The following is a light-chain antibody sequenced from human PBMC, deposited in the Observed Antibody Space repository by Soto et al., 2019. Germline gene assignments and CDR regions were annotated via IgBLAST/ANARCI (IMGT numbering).Light chain of an antibody. CDR2: AAS. J-gene: IGKJ1*01. Sequence: DIQMTQSPSSLSASVGDRVTITCRASQSISSYLNWYQQKPGKAPKLLIYAASSLQSGVPSRFSGSGSGTDFTLTISSLQPEDYATDYCQQSYSTPWTFGHGPKVDIK. CDR3: QQSYSTPWT. CDR1: QSISSY. V-gene: IGKV1-39*01.